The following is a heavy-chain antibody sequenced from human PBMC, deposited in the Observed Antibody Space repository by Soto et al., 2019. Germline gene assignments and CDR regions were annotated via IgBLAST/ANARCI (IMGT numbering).Heavy chain of an antibody. V-gene: IGHV1-18*04. Sequence: ASVKVSCRASCYTFTSCGISWGRQSPVQGLEWMGLISAYNGNTKYEQKLQGRVTMTTDTSTSTAYMEMRSLRSDDTDVYYCERVYYYDSSGYFPPDYWGQGTLVTVSS. CDR3: ERVYYYDSSGYFPPDY. CDR2: ISAYNGNT. D-gene: IGHD3-22*01. CDR1: CYTFTSCG. J-gene: IGHJ4*02.